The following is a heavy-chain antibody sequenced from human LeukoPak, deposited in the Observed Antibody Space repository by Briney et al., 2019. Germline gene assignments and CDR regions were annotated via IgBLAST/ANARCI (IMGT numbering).Heavy chain of an antibody. CDR1: GYIFTSRG. CDR2: ISAYNGNT. Sequence: GASVKVSCKASGYIFTSRGITWVRQAPGQGLEWMGWISAYNGNTNYAQNVQGRVTVTRGTSTSTAYMELRSLRFDDTAVYYCARDLPGAAVEGTTRGMDVWGQGTTVTVSS. D-gene: IGHD6-19*01. V-gene: IGHV1-18*01. J-gene: IGHJ6*02. CDR3: ARDLPGAAVEGTTRGMDV.